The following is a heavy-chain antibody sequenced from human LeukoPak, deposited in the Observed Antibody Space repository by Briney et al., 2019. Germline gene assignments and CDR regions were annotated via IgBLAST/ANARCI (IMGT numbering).Heavy chain of an antibody. Sequence: GASVKVSRKASGYTFTSYGISWVQQAPGQGLEWMGWNSAYNGNTNYAQKFQGRVTMTTDTSTSTAYMELRSLRSDDTAVYYCGRVTAVAGTPFDYWGQGTLVTVSS. CDR2: NSAYNGNT. CDR3: GRVTAVAGTPFDY. V-gene: IGHV1-18*01. CDR1: GYTFTSYG. J-gene: IGHJ4*02. D-gene: IGHD6-19*01.